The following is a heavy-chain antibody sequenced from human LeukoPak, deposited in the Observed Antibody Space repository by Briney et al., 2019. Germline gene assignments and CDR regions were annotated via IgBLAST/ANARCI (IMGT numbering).Heavy chain of an antibody. CDR3: ARVGDHFHWYLDL. J-gene: IGHJ2*01. CDR1: GFSVSLNY. Sequence: PGGSLRLSCAASGFSVSLNYMNWVRQPPGKGLEWVSILYSGSDTYYADSVKGRFTISRDSSKNMLFLHMNSLRAEDTAVYYCARVGDHFHWYLDLWGRGTLVTVSS. V-gene: IGHV3-53*01. D-gene: IGHD3-3*02. CDR2: LYSGSDT.